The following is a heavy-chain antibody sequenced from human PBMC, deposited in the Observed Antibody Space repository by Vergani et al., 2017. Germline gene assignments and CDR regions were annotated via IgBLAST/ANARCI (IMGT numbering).Heavy chain of an antibody. V-gene: IGHV1-18*01. Sequence: QVQLVQSGAEVKKPGASVKVSCKASGYTFTSYGISWVRQAPGQGLEWMGWISPYNGNTNYAQKPQGRVPMTTDTSTSTAYMELRSLRSDDTAVYYCARDCSSTSCLGSYYYGMDVWGQGTTVTVSS. CDR1: GYTFTSYG. CDR2: ISPYNGNT. J-gene: IGHJ6*02. D-gene: IGHD2-2*01. CDR3: ARDCSSTSCLGSYYYGMDV.